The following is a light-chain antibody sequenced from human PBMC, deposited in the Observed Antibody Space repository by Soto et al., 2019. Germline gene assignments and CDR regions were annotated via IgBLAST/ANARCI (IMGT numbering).Light chain of an antibody. CDR3: QQYGSSPRT. CDR1: QSVSSSY. CDR2: GAS. V-gene: IGKV3-20*01. J-gene: IGKJ1*01. Sequence: EIVLMQFPGTLSLSPGERATLSCRASQSVSSSYLAWYQQKPGQAPRPLIYGASSRATGIPDRFSGSGSGTDFTLIISRLEPEDFAVYYCQQYGSSPRTFGQGTKVDIK.